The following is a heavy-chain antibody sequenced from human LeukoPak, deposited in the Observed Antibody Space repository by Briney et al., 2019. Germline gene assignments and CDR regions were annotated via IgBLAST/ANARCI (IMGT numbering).Heavy chain of an antibody. D-gene: IGHD6-19*01. V-gene: IGHV3-48*03. J-gene: IGHJ4*02. Sequence: GGSLRLSCAASGFTFSSYEMNWVRQAPGKGLEWVSYISSSGSTIYYADSVKGRFTISRDNAKNSLYLQMNSLRAEDTAVYYCATSLRVAGFDYWGQGTLVTVSS. CDR2: ISSSGSTI. CDR3: ATSLRVAGFDY. CDR1: GFTFSSYE.